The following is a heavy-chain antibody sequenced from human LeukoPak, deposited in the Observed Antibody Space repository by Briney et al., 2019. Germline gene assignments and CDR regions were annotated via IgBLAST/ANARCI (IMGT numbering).Heavy chain of an antibody. V-gene: IGHV3-23*01. D-gene: IGHD3-10*01. J-gene: IGHJ5*02. Sequence: PGGSLRLSCAASGFTFSSYGMSWVRQAPGKGLEWVSAITGNGGNTFYADSVKGRFTISRDNSKNTMYLQMNSLRAEDTALYYRARDRSGSYPNWFDPWGQGTLVTVSS. CDR3: ARDRSGSYPNWFDP. CDR1: GFTFSSYG. CDR2: ITGNGGNT.